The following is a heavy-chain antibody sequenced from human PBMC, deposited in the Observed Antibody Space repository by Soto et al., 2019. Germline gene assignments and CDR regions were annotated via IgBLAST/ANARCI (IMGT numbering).Heavy chain of an antibody. V-gene: IGHV3-33*01. Sequence: QVQLVESGGGVVQPGRSLRLSCAASGFTFSSYGMHWVRQAPGKGLEWVAVIWYDGSNKYYADSVKGRFTISRDNSKNTLYLQMNSPRAEDTAVYYCARDNCSSTSCYFNYWGQGTLVTVSS. CDR2: IWYDGSNK. CDR3: ARDNCSSTSCYFNY. J-gene: IGHJ4*02. D-gene: IGHD2-2*01. CDR1: GFTFSSYG.